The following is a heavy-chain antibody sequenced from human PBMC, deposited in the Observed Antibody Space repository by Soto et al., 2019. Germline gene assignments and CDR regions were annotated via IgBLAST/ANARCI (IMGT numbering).Heavy chain of an antibody. J-gene: IGHJ6*02. CDR2: FDPEDGET. V-gene: IGHV1-24*01. Sequence: QVQLVQSGAEVKKPGASVKVSCKVSAYTLTELSMHWVRQAAGKGLEWMGGFDPEDGETIYAQKFQGRVIMTEDTSTDTACMELSSLRSEDTAVYYCATDHNSGNMNYYGMDVWGQGTTVTVSS. CDR3: ATDHNSGNMNYYGMDV. D-gene: IGHD3-10*01. CDR1: AYTLTELS.